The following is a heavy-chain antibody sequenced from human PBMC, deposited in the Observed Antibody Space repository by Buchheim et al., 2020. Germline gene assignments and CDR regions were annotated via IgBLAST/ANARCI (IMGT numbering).Heavy chain of an antibody. V-gene: IGHV4-61*02. J-gene: IGHJ6*02. CDR3: ARASTYYDCWIGSTPYYYYGMDV. CDR2: IYTSGSN. D-gene: IGHD3-3*01. Sequence: QVQLQESGPGLVKPSQTLSLTCTVSGGSISSGSYYWSWIRQPAGKGLEWIGRIYTSGSNNYNPSLKSRVTISVDTSKNQFSLKLSSVTAADTAVYYCARASTYYDCWIGSTPYYYYGMDVWGQGTT. CDR1: GGSISSGSYY.